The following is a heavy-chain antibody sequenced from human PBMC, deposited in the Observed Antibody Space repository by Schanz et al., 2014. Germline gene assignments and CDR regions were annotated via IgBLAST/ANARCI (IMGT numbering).Heavy chain of an antibody. CDR3: VRDAGWAFGDYHGMDV. V-gene: IGHV1-69*04. D-gene: IGHD3-10*01. CDR2: IIPILGIT. Sequence: QVQLVQSGGEVKKPGASATVSCKASGYTFNNHGISWVRQAPGQGLEWMGRIIPILGITNVAQTFQDRVTITADKSTSTAYMELRSLISDDTAVDYCVRDAGWAFGDYHGMDVWGQGTSVTVSS. J-gene: IGHJ6*02. CDR1: GYTFNNHG.